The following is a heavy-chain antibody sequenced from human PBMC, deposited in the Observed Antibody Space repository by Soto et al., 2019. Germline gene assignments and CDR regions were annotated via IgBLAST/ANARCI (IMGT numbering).Heavy chain of an antibody. J-gene: IGHJ4*02. V-gene: IGHV1-2*06. CDR3: ARGGGSSFFDY. Sequence: ASVKVSCKLSGDTLTRDYIHWVRQAPGQGLEWMGRINANSGDIKYAQIFQGRVTMTRDTSINTAYMELSRLRSDDTAVYHCARGGGSSFFDYWGQGILVTVSS. D-gene: IGHD2-2*01. CDR1: GDTLTRDY. CDR2: INANSGDI.